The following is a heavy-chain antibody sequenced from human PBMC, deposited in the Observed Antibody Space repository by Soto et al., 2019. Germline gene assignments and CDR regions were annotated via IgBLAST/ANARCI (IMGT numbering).Heavy chain of an antibody. J-gene: IGHJ4*02. CDR2: ISYSGST. Sequence: QLQLQESGPGLVKPSETLSLTCSVSGGSIFSSDYYWGWIRQAPGKGLEWIGSISYSGSTLHNSSLRSRVIISVDTPKSQLSLKLNSVTATDTAVYFCTRLVVVATSGYVGFDHWGQGTQVTVSS. V-gene: IGHV4-39*01. CDR3: TRLVVVATSGYVGFDH. CDR1: GGSIFSSDYY. D-gene: IGHD2-15*01.